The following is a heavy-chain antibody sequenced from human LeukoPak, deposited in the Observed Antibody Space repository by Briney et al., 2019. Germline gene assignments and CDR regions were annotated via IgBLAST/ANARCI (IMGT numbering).Heavy chain of an antibody. D-gene: IGHD6-19*01. CDR1: GGSISSYY. CDR3: ARGPAMASGYISGWYVNY. CDR2: INHSGTT. V-gene: IGHV4-34*01. Sequence: SETLSLTCTVSGGSISSYYWSWIRQPPGKGLEWIGEINHSGTTNYNPSLKSRVTISEDTSKSQFSLNLNSVTAADTAVYYCARGPAMASGYISGWYVNYWGQGTLVTVSS. J-gene: IGHJ4*02.